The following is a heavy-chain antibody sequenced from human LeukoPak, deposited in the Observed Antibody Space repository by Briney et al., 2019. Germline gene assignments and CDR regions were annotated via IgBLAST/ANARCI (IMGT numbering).Heavy chain of an antibody. J-gene: IGHJ6*03. CDR2: INHSGST. V-gene: IGHV4-34*01. D-gene: IGHD3-10*01. CDR3: ARGVTMVRGVIDYYYYMDV. CDR1: GGSFSGYY. Sequence: SETLSLTCAVYGGSFSGYYWSWIRQPPGKGLEWIGEINHSGSTNYNPSLKSRVTISVDTSKNQFSLKLSSATAADTAVYYRARGVTMVRGVIDYYYYMDVWGKGTTVTVSS.